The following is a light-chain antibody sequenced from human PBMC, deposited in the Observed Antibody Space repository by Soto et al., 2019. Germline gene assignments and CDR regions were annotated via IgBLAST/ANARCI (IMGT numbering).Light chain of an antibody. V-gene: IGKV1-33*01. Sequence: DIQMTQSPSSLSASVGDRVTITCQASQDISNYLTWYQQKPGKAPKLVISDASNLETVSPSRFSGSGSGTDFTFTISSLQPEDIGTYFCQQYDNLPLSFGPGTTVEI. CDR2: DAS. CDR1: QDISNY. J-gene: IGKJ3*01. CDR3: QQYDNLPLS.